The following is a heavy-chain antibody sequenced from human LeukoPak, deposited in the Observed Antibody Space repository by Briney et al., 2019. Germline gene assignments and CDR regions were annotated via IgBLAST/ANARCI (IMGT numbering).Heavy chain of an antibody. Sequence: GGSLRLSCAVSGITLSNYGMSWVRQAPGKGLEWVAGNSDSGGRTNYADYVKGRFTISRDNPKNTIYLQMNSLRAEDTAVYFCAKRGVVIRVILVGFHKEAYYFDSWGQGALVTVSS. J-gene: IGHJ4*02. CDR1: GITLSNYG. D-gene: IGHD3-22*01. CDR3: AKRGVVIRVILVGFHKEAYYFDS. CDR2: NSDSGGRT. V-gene: IGHV3-23*01.